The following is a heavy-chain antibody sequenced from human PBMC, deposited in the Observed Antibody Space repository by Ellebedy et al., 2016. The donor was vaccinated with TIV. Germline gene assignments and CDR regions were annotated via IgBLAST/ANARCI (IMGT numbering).Heavy chain of an antibody. V-gene: IGHV3-7*01. Sequence: GGSLRLXXAASGFTFSRHWMMWVRQVPGKGLEWLTNIKEDGSKMYYKESVKGRFIISRDNAKNSAYLEMNSLRVEDTALYYCTRGGGGVPFDLWGQGILVTVSS. CDR3: TRGGGGVPFDL. CDR2: IKEDGSKM. J-gene: IGHJ4*01. CDR1: GFTFSRHW. D-gene: IGHD1-26*01.